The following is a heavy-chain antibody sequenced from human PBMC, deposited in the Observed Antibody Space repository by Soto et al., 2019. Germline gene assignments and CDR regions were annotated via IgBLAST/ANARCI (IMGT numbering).Heavy chain of an antibody. D-gene: IGHD1-1*01. Sequence: GGSLRLSCVVSGLTFSDYGFHWVRQAPGKGLDWVAAISYDGSFVYYADSVRGRFTISRDNSRNTLDLQMNTLRHEDTAVYYCAKERGRNRNFAMDVWGQGTSVTSP. CDR1: GLTFSDYG. CDR2: ISYDGSFV. CDR3: AKERGRNRNFAMDV. J-gene: IGHJ6*02. V-gene: IGHV3-30*18.